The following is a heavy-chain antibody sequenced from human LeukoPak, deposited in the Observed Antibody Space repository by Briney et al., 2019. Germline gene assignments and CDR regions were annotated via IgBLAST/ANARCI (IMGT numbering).Heavy chain of an antibody. CDR3: ASSGHYDSMAGDAFDI. V-gene: IGHV3-20*01. D-gene: IGHD3-22*01. J-gene: IGHJ3*02. CDR1: GLTFDDYG. CDR2: INWNGGST. Sequence: PGGSLRLSCAASGLTFDDYGMSWVRQAPGKGLEWVSGINWNGGSTGYADSVKGRFTISRDNAKNSLYLQMNSLRAEDTALYHCASSGHYDSMAGDAFDIWGQGTMVTVSS.